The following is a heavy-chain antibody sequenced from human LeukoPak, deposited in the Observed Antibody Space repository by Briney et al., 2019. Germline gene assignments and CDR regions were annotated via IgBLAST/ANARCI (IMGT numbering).Heavy chain of an antibody. CDR1: GYTFTGYY. V-gene: IGHV1-2*02. CDR3: ARGDTYYYDSSGYYYVGYFDY. Sequence: ASVKVSCKASGYTFTGYYMHWVRQAPGQGLEWMGWINPNSGGTNYAQKFQGRVTMTRDTSISTAYMELSRLRSDDTAVYYCARGDTYYYDSSGYYYVGYFDYWGQGTLVTVSS. J-gene: IGHJ4*02. D-gene: IGHD3-22*01. CDR2: INPNSGGT.